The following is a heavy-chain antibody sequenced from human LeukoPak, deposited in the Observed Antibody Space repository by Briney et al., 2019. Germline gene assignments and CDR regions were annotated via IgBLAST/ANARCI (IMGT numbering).Heavy chain of an antibody. J-gene: IGHJ6*03. CDR3: ARTLWFGELLSYYYYYMDV. CDR1: GGSISSYY. V-gene: IGHV4-4*07. CDR2: IYTSGST. Sequence: SETLSLTCTVSGGSISSYYWSWIRQPAGKGLEWIGRIYTSGSTNYDPSLKSRVTMSVDTSKNQFSLKLSSVTAADTAVYYCARTLWFGELLSYYYYYMDVWGKGTTVTVSS. D-gene: IGHD3-10*01.